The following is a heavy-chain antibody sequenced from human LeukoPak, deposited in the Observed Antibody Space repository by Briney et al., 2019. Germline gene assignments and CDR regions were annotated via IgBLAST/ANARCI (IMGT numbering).Heavy chain of an antibody. D-gene: IGHD3-22*01. J-gene: IGHJ3*02. Sequence: SETLSLTCSVSAGSINSYYWNWIRRPPGKGLEWIGYIYYNGNTNYSPSLKSRVTMSVDTSKNLFSLKVSSVTAADTAVYYCARGSGVRSGYWSSVGAFDIWGQGTMVTVSS. CDR1: AGSINSYY. V-gene: IGHV4-59*01. CDR3: ARGSGVRSGYWSSVGAFDI. CDR2: IYYNGNT.